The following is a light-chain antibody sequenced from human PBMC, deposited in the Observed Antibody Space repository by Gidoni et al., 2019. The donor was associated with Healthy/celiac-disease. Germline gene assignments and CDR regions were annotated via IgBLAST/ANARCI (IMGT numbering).Light chain of an antibody. CDR3: QQYNNWPPHT. Sequence: IVMTQSPATLSVSPGERATLSCRASQSVSSNLAWYQQKPGQAPRLLIYGASIRATGIPARFSGSGSGTEFTLTISILQSEDFAVYYCQQYNNWPPHTFGGGTKVEIK. J-gene: IGKJ4*01. CDR2: GAS. V-gene: IGKV3D-15*03. CDR1: QSVSSN.